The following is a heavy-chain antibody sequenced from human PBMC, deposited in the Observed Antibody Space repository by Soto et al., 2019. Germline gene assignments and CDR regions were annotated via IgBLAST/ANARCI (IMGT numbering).Heavy chain of an antibody. CDR3: ARVKIVGAKYYYYGMDV. V-gene: IGHV3-33*08. CDR1: GFTFSNTW. D-gene: IGHD1-26*01. J-gene: IGHJ6*02. Sequence: GGSLRLSCAASGFTFSNTWMHWVRQAPGKGLEWVAVIWYDGSNKYYADSVKGRFTISRDNSKNTLYLQMNSLRAEDTAVYYCARVKIVGAKYYYYGMDVWGQGTTVTVSS. CDR2: IWYDGSNK.